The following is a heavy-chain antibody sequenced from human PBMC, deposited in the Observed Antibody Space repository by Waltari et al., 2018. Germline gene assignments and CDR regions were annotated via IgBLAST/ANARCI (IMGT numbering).Heavy chain of an antibody. J-gene: IGHJ4*02. CDR1: GGSISSSNW. D-gene: IGHD4-17*01. CDR3: ASFYGDRTSRRDY. V-gene: IGHV4-4*02. CDR2: IYHSGRT. Sequence: QVQLQESGPGLVKPSGTLSLTCAVSGGSISSSNWWSWVRQPPGKGLEWIGEIYHSGRTSYNPSLKSRVTISGDKSKNQFSLKLSSVTAADTAGYYWASFYGDRTSRRDYWGQGTLVTVSS.